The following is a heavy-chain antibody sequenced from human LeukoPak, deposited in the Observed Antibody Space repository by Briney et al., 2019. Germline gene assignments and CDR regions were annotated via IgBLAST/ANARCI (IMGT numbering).Heavy chain of an antibody. J-gene: IGHJ6*03. CDR2: IIPIFGTV. D-gene: IGHD3-22*01. V-gene: IGHV1-69*06. CDR3: AGDSSGYLSYYYMDV. Sequence: SVKVSCKASGGTFSSFAFSWVRQAPGQGLEWMGGIIPIFGTVNYAQKFQGRVTIIADKSTSTAYMELSSLRSEDTAVYYCAGDSSGYLSYYYMDVWGKGTMVTVSS. CDR1: GGTFSSFA.